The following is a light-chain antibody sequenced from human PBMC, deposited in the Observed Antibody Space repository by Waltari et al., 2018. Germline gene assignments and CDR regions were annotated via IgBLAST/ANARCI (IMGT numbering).Light chain of an antibody. J-gene: IGKJ1*01. CDR3: QQYYSTPWT. Sequence: DIVMTQSPDSLAVSLGERATINCKSSQSVLYSSNNKSYLAWYQHKPGQPPKLLIYGASTREAGVPDRCRGSVSGTDFTLTISSLQAEDVAVYYCQQYYSTPWTFGQGTKVEI. CDR2: GAS. V-gene: IGKV4-1*01. CDR1: QSVLYSSNNKSY.